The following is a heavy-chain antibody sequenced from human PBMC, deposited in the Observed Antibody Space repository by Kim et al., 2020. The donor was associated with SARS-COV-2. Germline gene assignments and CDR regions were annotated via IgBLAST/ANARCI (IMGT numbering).Heavy chain of an antibody. D-gene: IGHD3-9*01. CDR2: IYYSGRT. V-gene: IGHV4-59*08. Sequence: SETLSLTCTVSDGSISNYYWSWIRQSPGKGLEWIGQIYYSGRTDYHPSFKSRVTISVDTSKNQVSLRLSSVTAADTAVYYCARHHWFSMGVWGQGTTVTV. CDR3: ARHHWFSMGV. CDR1: DGSISNYY. J-gene: IGHJ6*02.